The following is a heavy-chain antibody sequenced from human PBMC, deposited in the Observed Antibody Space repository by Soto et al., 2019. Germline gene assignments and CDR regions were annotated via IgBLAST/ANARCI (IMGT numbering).Heavy chain of an antibody. J-gene: IGHJ4*02. CDR2: INPSGGST. Sequence: ASVKVSCKASGYSLTSYYMHWVRRAPGQGLAWMGIINPSGGSTSYAQNYQDRITMTRDTSTTTVYMELSSLRSEDTAVYFCARGDYDVLTGHYPLDYWGQGTLVTVSS. V-gene: IGHV1-46*01. CDR1: GYSLTSYY. D-gene: IGHD3-9*01. CDR3: ARGDYDVLTGHYPLDY.